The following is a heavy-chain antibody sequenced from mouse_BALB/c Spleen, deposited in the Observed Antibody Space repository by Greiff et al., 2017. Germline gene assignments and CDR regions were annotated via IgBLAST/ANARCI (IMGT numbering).Heavy chain of an antibody. D-gene: IGHD1-1*01. CDR2: IWGGGST. V-gene: IGHV2-6-5*01. J-gene: IGHJ1*01. CDR1: GFSLTDYG. CDR3: AKHPPSYYGSPYWYFDV. Sequence: VKLMESGPGLVAPSQSLSITCTVSGFSLTDYGVSWIRQPPGKGLEWLGVIWGGGSTYYNSALKSRLSISKDNSKSQVFLKMNSLQTDDTAMYYCAKHPPSYYGSPYWYFDVWGAGTTVTVSS.